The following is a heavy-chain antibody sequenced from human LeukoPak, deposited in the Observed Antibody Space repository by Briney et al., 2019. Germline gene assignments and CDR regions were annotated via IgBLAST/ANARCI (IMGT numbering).Heavy chain of an antibody. D-gene: IGHD3-22*01. J-gene: IGHJ4*02. Sequence: SETLSLTCTVSGGSISSGGYYWSWIRQHPGKGLEWIGYIYYSRSTYYNPSLKSRVTISVDTSKNQFSLKLSSVTAADTAVYYCARVTAYYYDSSGYYYFAYWGQGTLVTVSS. V-gene: IGHV4-31*03. CDR2: IYYSRST. CDR1: GGSISSGGYY. CDR3: ARVTAYYYDSSGYYYFAY.